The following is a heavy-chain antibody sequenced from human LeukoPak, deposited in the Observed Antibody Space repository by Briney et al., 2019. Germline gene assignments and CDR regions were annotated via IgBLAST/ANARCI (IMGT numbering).Heavy chain of an antibody. CDR2: ISGSGGST. V-gene: IGHV3-23*01. D-gene: IGHD3-10*01. J-gene: IGHJ4*02. CDR1: GFTFSSYA. Sequence: GGSLRLSCAASGFTFSSYAMSWVRQAPGKGLEWVSAISGSGGSTYYADSVKGRFTISRDNSKNTLYLQMNSLRAEDTAVYYRAKGRRPKHTRLWFGEHWDFDYWGQGTLVTVSS. CDR3: AKGRRPKHTRLWFGEHWDFDY.